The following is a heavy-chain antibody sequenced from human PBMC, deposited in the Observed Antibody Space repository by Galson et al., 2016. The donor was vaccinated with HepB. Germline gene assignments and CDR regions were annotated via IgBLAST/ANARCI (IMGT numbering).Heavy chain of an antibody. CDR2: ISDSGGNT. V-gene: IGHV3-23*01. CDR3: AKRPGSGWYNDY. CDR1: GFSFSTYA. J-gene: IGHJ4*02. Sequence: SLRLSCAASGFSFSTYAMSWVRQAPGKGLEWVSAISDSGGNTYYAGSVKGRFTISRDNSKNPLFLQMDSLRAEDTAVYYCAKRPGSGWYNDYWGQGTLVTVSS. D-gene: IGHD6-19*01.